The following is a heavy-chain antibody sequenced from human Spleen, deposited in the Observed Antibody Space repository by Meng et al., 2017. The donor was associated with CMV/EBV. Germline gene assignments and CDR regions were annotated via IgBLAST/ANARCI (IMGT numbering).Heavy chain of an antibody. J-gene: IGHJ4*02. D-gene: IGHD3-3*01. Sequence: ASVKVSCKASGYTFNTYYIHWVRQAPGQGLEWMGWINPNSGGTNYAQKFQGRFTMTRDTSISTAYMELSRLRSDDTAVYYCARDQKEKGRAIYYWGQGTLVTVSS. CDR1: GYTFNTYY. CDR2: INPNSGGT. V-gene: IGHV1-2*02. CDR3: ARDQKEKGRAIYY.